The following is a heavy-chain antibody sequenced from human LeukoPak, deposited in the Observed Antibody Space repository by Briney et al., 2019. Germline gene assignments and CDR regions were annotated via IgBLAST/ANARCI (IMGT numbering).Heavy chain of an antibody. CDR2: ISGSGGST. Sequence: GGSLRLPCAASIFTFSSYAMSWVRQAPGKGLEWVLTISGSGGSTYYADSVKGRFTISRDNSKNTLYLQMNSLRAEDTAVYYCAKDRILTGTTSDWGQGTLVTVSS. J-gene: IGHJ4*02. D-gene: IGHD1-20*01. CDR1: IFTFSSYA. V-gene: IGHV3-23*01. CDR3: AKDRILTGTTSD.